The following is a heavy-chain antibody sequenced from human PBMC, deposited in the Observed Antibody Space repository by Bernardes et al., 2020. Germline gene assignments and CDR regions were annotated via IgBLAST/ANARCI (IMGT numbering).Heavy chain of an antibody. V-gene: IGHV3-7*01. D-gene: IGHD5-12*01. CDR3: VRGRATMAY. Sequence: GVSLRLSCVASGFTFSGYYMSWVRQPPGKGLEWVVNIKEDGSDTYYVDSVKGRFTISRDNAKNSLSLQMNNLRAEDTAVYYCVRGRATMAYWGQGTLVTVSS. J-gene: IGHJ4*02. CDR1: GFTFSGYY. CDR2: IKEDGSDT.